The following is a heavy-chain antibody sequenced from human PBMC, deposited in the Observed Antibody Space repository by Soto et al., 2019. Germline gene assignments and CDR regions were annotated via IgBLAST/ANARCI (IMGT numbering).Heavy chain of an antibody. CDR2: IWYDGSNK. J-gene: IGHJ6*02. Sequence: EGSLRLSCAASGFTFSSYGMHWVRQAPGKGLEWVAVIWYDGSNKYYADSVKGRFTISRDNSKNTLYLQMNSLRAEDTAVYYCARPGWSEDVYYYGMDVWGQGTKVTVSS. CDR1: GFTFSSYG. D-gene: IGHD6-19*01. V-gene: IGHV3-33*01. CDR3: ARPGWSEDVYYYGMDV.